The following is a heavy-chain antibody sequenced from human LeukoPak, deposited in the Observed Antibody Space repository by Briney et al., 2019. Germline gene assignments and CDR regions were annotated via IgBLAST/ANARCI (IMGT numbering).Heavy chain of an antibody. CDR3: AREPGFDSSGYLNWFDP. V-gene: IGHV4-34*01. D-gene: IGHD3-22*01. J-gene: IGHJ5*02. CDR2: INHRGST. Sequence: SETLSLTCAVYGGSFSGYHRSWIRQPPGKGLEWIGEINHRGSTNYNPSLKSRVTISVDTSKNQLSLKLSSVTAADTAVYYCAREPGFDSSGYLNWFDPWGQGTLVTVSS. CDR1: GGSFSGYH.